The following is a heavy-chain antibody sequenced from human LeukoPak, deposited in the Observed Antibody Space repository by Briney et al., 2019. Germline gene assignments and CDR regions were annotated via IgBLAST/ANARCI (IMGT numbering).Heavy chain of an antibody. V-gene: IGHV3-53*01. CDR2: IYSGGST. D-gene: IGHD3-10*01. Sequence: GGSLGLSCAASGFTVSSNYMSWVRQAPGKGLEWVSVIYSGGSTYYADSVKGRFTISRDNSKNTLYLQMNSLRAEDTAVYYCARLSEMFRGPQVIYYFDFWGQGTLVTVSS. CDR1: GFTVSSNY. J-gene: IGHJ4*02. CDR3: ARLSEMFRGPQVIYYFDF.